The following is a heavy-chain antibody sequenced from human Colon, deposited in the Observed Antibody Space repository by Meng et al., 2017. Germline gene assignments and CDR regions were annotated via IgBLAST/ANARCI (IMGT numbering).Heavy chain of an antibody. D-gene: IGHD6-19*01. J-gene: IGHJ4*02. Sequence: QEKLQQGGAGRLEPSETLSLACAFYGGSFSGYSWSWIRQPPGKGLEWIGEINHTGNTSYNPSLKSRLTISVDTSKNQFSLNLSSVTAADTALYYCARSVRLGVAGKSGAYWGQGTLVTVSS. V-gene: IGHV4-34*01. CDR2: INHTGNT. CDR3: ARSVRLGVAGKSGAY. CDR1: GGSFSGYS.